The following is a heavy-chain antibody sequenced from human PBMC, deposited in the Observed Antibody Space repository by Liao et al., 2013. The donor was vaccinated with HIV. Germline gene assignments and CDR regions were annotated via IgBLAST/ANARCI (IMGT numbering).Heavy chain of an antibody. J-gene: IGHJ4*02. CDR2: INPSGNT. Sequence: QVHLQQWGAGLLTPSETLALTCAVYGESFSIYSWSWVRQPPGKGLEWIGEINPSGNTNYNPSLKSRVAISVDTSKNQFSLKLNSVTAADTAVYYCARSWNDVPNDYYFDYWGQGVLVTVSS. V-gene: IGHV4-34*01. CDR3: ARSWNDVPNDYYFDY. D-gene: IGHD1-1*01. CDR1: GESFSIYS.